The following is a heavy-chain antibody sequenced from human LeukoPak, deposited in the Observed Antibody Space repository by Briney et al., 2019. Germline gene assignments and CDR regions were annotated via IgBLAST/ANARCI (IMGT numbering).Heavy chain of an antibody. D-gene: IGHD6-19*01. CDR1: GFTFSSYA. CDR2: ISGSGGST. CDR3: ARSFRSGSGWYGEATDNWFDP. J-gene: IGHJ5*02. V-gene: IGHV3-23*01. Sequence: GGSLRLSCAASGFTFSSYAMSWVRQAPGKGLEWVSAISGSGGSTYYADSVKGRFTISRDNSKNTLYLQMNSLRAEDTAVYYCARSFRSGSGWYGEATDNWFDPWGQGTLVTVSS.